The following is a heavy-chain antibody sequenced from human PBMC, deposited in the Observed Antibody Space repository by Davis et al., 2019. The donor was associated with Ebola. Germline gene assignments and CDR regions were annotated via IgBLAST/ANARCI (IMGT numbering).Heavy chain of an antibody. V-gene: IGHV4-34*01. CDR2: INHSGST. D-gene: IGHD1-26*01. CDR1: GASFGAYY. CDR3: ARGSGSYNY. Sequence: SETLSLTCAVYGASFGAYYWSWIRQPPGKGLEWIGEINHSGSTNYNPSLKSRVTISVDTSKNQFSLKLSSVTAADTAVYYCARGSGSYNYWGQGTLVTVSS. J-gene: IGHJ4*02.